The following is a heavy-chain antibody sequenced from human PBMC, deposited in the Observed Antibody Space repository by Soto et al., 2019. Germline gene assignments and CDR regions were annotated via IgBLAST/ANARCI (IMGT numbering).Heavy chain of an antibody. V-gene: IGHV3-30*18. Sequence: GGSLRLSCAASGFTFSSYGMHWVRQAPGKGLEWVAVISYDGSNKYYADSVKGRFTTSRDNSKNTLYLQMNSLRAEDTAVYYCAKDTYYYGSGYYGMDVWGQGTTVTVSS. CDR2: ISYDGSNK. CDR3: AKDTYYYGSGYYGMDV. J-gene: IGHJ6*02. CDR1: GFTFSSYG. D-gene: IGHD3-10*01.